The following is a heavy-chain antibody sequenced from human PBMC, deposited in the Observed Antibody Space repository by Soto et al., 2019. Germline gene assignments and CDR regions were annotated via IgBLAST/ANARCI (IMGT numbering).Heavy chain of an antibody. CDR2: INVSGGNT. CDR3: AADRNVPAARVVI. J-gene: IGHJ3*02. Sequence: SVKVSCKASGYTFINYYIHWVRQARGQRLEWIGRINVSGGNTNYAQKFQERVTITRDMSTSTAYMELSSLRSEDTAVYYCAADRNVPAARVVIWGQGTMVTVSS. CDR1: GYTFINYY. V-gene: IGHV1-58*02. D-gene: IGHD2-2*01.